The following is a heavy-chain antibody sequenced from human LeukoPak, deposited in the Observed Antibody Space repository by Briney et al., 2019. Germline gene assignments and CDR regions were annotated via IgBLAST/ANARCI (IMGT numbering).Heavy chain of an antibody. D-gene: IGHD1-26*01. CDR1: GFXVSSNY. V-gene: IGHV3-66*01. Sequence: GGSLRLSCAVSGFXVSSNYMTWVRQAPGKGLEWVSIIYSGGSTSYADSVKGRFTISRDSSKNTLYLQMNSLRAEDTALYYCARRLEYSGSKGVFDYWGQGTLVTVSS. J-gene: IGHJ4*02. CDR3: ARRLEYSGSKGVFDY. CDR2: IYSGGST.